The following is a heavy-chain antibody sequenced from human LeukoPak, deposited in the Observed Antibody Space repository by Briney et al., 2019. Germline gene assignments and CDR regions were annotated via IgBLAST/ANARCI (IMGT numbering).Heavy chain of an antibody. CDR3: ARERRYCSGGSCFDFDY. CDR1: GGSISSSSYY. J-gene: IGHJ4*02. V-gene: IGHV4-39*07. D-gene: IGHD2-15*01. Sequence: ASETLSLTCTVSGGSISSSSYYWGWLRQPPGKGLEWIGSIYYSGSTYYNPSLKSRVTISVDTSKNQFSLKLSSVTAADTAVYYCARERRYCSGGSCFDFDYWGQGTLVTVSS. CDR2: IYYSGST.